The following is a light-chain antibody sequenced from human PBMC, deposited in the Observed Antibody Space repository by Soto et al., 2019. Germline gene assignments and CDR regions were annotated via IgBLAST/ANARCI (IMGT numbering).Light chain of an antibody. CDR1: QGISNR. CDR2: ETS. Sequence: DIQMTQSPSSLSASVGDRVSITCRASQGISNRLAWYQQKPGKVPKLLIYETSTLQSGVPSRFSGSGSGTDFTLTISSLQPEDVATYYGQNYNSAPPAGAFGGGTKVEIK. J-gene: IGKJ4*01. V-gene: IGKV1-27*01. CDR3: QNYNSAPPAGA.